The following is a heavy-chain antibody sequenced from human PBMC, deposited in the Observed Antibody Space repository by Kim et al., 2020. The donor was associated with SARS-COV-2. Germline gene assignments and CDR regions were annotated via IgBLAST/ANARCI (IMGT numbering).Heavy chain of an antibody. V-gene: IGHV1-46*01. D-gene: IGHD3-3*01. CDR3: ARDQFFGYYYYGMDV. CDR2: INPSGGST. J-gene: IGHJ6*02. CDR1: GYTFTSYY. Sequence: ASVKVSCKASGYTFTSYYMHWVRQAPGQGLEWMGIINPSGGSTSYAQKFQGRVTMTRDTSTSTVYMELSSLRSEDTAVYYCARDQFFGYYYYGMDVWGQGTTVTVSS.